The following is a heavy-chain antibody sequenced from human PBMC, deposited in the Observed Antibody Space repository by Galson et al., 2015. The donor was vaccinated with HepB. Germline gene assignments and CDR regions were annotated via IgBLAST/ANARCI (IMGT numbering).Heavy chain of an antibody. CDR1: GFTFSNAW. Sequence: SLRLSCAASGFTFSNAWMSWVRQAPGKGLEWVANIKQDGSEKYYVDSVKGRFTISRDNAKNSLYLQMNSLRADDTAVYYCVRVQGGMATNWRAFDIWGQGTMVTVSS. J-gene: IGHJ3*02. CDR3: VRVQGGMATNWRAFDI. CDR2: IKQDGSEK. D-gene: IGHD5-24*01. V-gene: IGHV3-7*03.